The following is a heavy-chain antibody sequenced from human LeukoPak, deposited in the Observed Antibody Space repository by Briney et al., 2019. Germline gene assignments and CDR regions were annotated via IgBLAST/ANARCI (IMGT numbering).Heavy chain of an antibody. CDR2: INHSGST. Sequence: MTSETLSLTCAVYGGSFSGYYWSWIRQPPGKGLEWIGEINHSGSTNYNPSLKSRVTISVDTSKNQFSLKLSSVTAADTAVYYCASIAARPWVPQRFDYWGQGTLVTVSS. D-gene: IGHD6-6*01. CDR1: GGSFSGYY. J-gene: IGHJ4*02. CDR3: ASIAARPWVPQRFDY. V-gene: IGHV4-34*01.